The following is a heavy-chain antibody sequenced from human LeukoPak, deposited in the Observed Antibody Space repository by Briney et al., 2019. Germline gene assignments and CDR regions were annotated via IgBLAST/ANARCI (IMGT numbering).Heavy chain of an antibody. CDR2: IYSAGST. D-gene: IGHD4-17*01. CDR1: GFTVSTNY. V-gene: IGHV3-53*01. J-gene: IGHJ6*02. CDR3: ARDPVTTFRSRDYSYYGMDV. Sequence: PGGSLRLSCAASGFTVSTNYMNWVRQAPGKGLEWVSVIYSAGSTYYADSVKGRFTISRDNSKNTLYLQMNSLRAEDTAVYYCARDPVTTFRSRDYSYYGMDVWAQGTTVTVSS.